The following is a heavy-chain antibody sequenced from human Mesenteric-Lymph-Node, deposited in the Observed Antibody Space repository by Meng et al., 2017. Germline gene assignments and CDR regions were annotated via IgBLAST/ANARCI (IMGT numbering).Heavy chain of an antibody. CDR3: ARQSGYFDY. Sequence: QWQLQGSGPGLGKPSETLSLPCTVSGGSISISSYYWGWIRQPPGKGLEWIGSIYYNGSTYYNPSLKSRVTISVDTSKNQFSLKLNSVTAADTAVYYCARQSGYFDYWGQGTLVTVSS. CDR1: GGSISISSYY. CDR2: IYYNGST. D-gene: IGHD3-10*01. J-gene: IGHJ4*02. V-gene: IGHV4-39*01.